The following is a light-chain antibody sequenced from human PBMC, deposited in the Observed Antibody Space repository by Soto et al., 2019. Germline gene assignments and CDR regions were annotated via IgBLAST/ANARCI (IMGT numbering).Light chain of an antibody. J-gene: IGKJ1*01. V-gene: IGKV3-11*01. CDR3: QQRITWWT. Sequence: EIVLTQSPATLSLSPEERATLSCRASQSVSSYLAWYQQKPGQVPRLIMYDASNRATGIPARFSGSWSGTDFTLSISSLEPEDFASCYCQQRITWWTFGQGTKVDIK. CDR1: QSVSSY. CDR2: DAS.